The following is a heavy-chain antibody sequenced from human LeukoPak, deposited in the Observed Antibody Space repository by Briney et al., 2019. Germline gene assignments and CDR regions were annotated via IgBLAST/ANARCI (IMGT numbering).Heavy chain of an antibody. CDR1: GYSFTSYD. V-gene: IGHV1-8*01. CDR3: AKTAFPLTIVPSLPVPRFFDY. J-gene: IGHJ4*02. CDR2: MNPNTGNT. D-gene: IGHD3-10*01. Sequence: ASVIVSCQASGYSFTSYDINWVRQATGQGLQWMGWMNPNTGNTAYAHDFQDRVTMSRHTSITTAYLELSSLRSEDTAVYYCAKTAFPLTIVPSLPVPRFFDYWGQGTLVTVSS.